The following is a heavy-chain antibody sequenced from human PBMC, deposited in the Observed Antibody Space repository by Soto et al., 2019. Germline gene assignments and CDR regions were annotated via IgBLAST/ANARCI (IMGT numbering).Heavy chain of an antibody. CDR1: GSTFSSQW. V-gene: IGHV3-74*01. J-gene: IGHJ6*02. CDR2: ITSDGTSA. Sequence: GGSLRLSCVASGSTFSSQWMHWVRLVPGKGLEWVSRITSDGTSASYADSVKGRFTISRDNAKNTLYLQMNSLRAEDTAVYFFSILFSISGYDSFSGQAPPVTVSS. D-gene: IGHD5-12*01. CDR3: SILFSISGYDSF.